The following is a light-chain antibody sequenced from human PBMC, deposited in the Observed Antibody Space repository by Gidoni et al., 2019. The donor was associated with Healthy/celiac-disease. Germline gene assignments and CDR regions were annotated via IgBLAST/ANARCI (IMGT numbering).Light chain of an antibody. V-gene: IGKV1-33*01. Sequence: DIQMTQSPSSLSASVGDRVTITCQSSQDISNYLNWYHQKPGKAPKLLIYAASKLETGVPSMFSGSVSGTDFTFTISSVQPEDIATYYSEQYDNPPFTFGPGTKVDIK. CDR1: QDISNY. CDR2: AAS. J-gene: IGKJ3*01. CDR3: EQYDNPPFT.